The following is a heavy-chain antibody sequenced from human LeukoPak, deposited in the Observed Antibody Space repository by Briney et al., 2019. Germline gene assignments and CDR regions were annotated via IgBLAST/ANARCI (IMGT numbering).Heavy chain of an antibody. D-gene: IGHD3-22*01. V-gene: IGHV1-18*01. CDR1: GYTFTSYG. CDR2: ISAYNGNT. CDR3: ARGFPPRKQYDSSGYYSYYFDY. J-gene: IGHJ4*02. Sequence: ASVKVSCKTSGYTFTSYGISWVRQAPGQGLEWMGWISAYNGNTHSAQKLQGRVTMTTDTSTSTAYMELRSLRSDDTAVYYCARGFPPRKQYDSSGYYSYYFDYWGQGTLVTVSS.